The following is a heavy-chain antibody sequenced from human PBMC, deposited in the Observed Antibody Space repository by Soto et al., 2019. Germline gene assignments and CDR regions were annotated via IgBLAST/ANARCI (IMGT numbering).Heavy chain of an antibody. Sequence: SETLSLTCTVSGGSISSYYWSWIRQPPGKGLEWIGYIYYSGSTNYNPSLKSRVTISVDTSKNQFSLKLSSVTAADTAVYYCARERRGYSYGSYYFDYWGQGTLVTV. CDR1: GGSISSYY. D-gene: IGHD5-18*01. V-gene: IGHV4-59*01. CDR3: ARERRGYSYGSYYFDY. J-gene: IGHJ4*02. CDR2: IYYSGST.